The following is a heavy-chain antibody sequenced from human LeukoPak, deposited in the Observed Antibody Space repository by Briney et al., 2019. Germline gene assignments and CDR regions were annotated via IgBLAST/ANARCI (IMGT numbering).Heavy chain of an antibody. Sequence: GGSLRLSCAASGFTFSSYAMSWVRQAPGKGLEWVSAISGGGGSTYYADSVKGRFTISRDNSKNTLYLQMNSLRAEDTAVYYCAKDGVYCSSTSCPADWFDPWGQGTLVTVSS. D-gene: IGHD2-2*01. CDR3: AKDGVYCSSTSCPADWFDP. V-gene: IGHV3-23*01. CDR2: ISGGGGST. J-gene: IGHJ5*02. CDR1: GFTFSSYA.